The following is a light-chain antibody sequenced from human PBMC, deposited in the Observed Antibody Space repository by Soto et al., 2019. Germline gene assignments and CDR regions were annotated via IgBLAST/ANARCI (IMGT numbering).Light chain of an antibody. V-gene: IGKV3-11*01. CDR1: HSVSSS. CDR3: HHRSKWPYT. CDR2: GAS. Sequence: EVVMTQSPATLSVSPGERATLSCRASHSVSSSLAWYQQKPGQAPRLLISGASTRAAGIPARFSGSGSGTDFTLTISSLEPEDFAVYFCHHRSKWPYTFGQGTKVDIK. J-gene: IGKJ2*01.